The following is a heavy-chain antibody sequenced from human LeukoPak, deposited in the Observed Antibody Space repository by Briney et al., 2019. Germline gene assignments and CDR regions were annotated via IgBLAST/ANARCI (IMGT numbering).Heavy chain of an antibody. Sequence: SETLSLTCTVSGGSISSYYWSWIRQPPGKGLEWIGYIYYSGSTNYNPSLKSRVTISVDTSKNQFSLKLSSVSAADTAVYYCARTMVRGDAFDIWGQGTMVTVSS. J-gene: IGHJ3*02. V-gene: IGHV4-59*01. CDR3: ARTMVRGDAFDI. CDR1: GGSISSYY. CDR2: IYYSGST. D-gene: IGHD3-10*01.